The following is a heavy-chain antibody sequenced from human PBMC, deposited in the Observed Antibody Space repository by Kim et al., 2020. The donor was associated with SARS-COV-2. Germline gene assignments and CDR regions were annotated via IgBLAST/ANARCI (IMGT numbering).Heavy chain of an antibody. J-gene: IGHJ5*02. Sequence: PSLKSRVTISVDTSKNQFSLKLSSVTAADTAVYYCARDRAGSSWYSWFDPWGQGTLVTVSS. D-gene: IGHD6-13*01. V-gene: IGHV4-39*07. CDR3: ARDRAGSSWYSWFDP.